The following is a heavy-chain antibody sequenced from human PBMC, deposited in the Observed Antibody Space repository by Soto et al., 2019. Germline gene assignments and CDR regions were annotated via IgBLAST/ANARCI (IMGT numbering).Heavy chain of an antibody. CDR3: ARARPLTIFGVENTDAFDI. D-gene: IGHD3-3*01. V-gene: IGHV1-2*04. CDR1: GYTFTGYY. Sequence: GASVEVCCKASGYTFTGYYMHWVRQAPGQGLEWMGWINPNSGGTNYAQKFQGWVTMTRDTSISTAYMELSRLRSDDTAVYYCARARPLTIFGVENTDAFDIWGQGTMVTVSS. CDR2: INPNSGGT. J-gene: IGHJ3*02.